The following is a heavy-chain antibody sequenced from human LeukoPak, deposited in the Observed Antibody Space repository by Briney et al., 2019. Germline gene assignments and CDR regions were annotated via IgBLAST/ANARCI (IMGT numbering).Heavy chain of an antibody. Sequence: SETLSLTCTVSGGSISSGDYYWSWIRQPPGKGLEWIGYIYYSGSTYYNPSLKSRVTISVDTSKNQFSLKLRSVTAADTAVYYCARTRYYDFWSGYSDYWGQGTLVTVSS. CDR2: IYYSGST. D-gene: IGHD3-3*01. CDR3: ARTRYYDFWSGYSDY. V-gene: IGHV4-30-4*08. J-gene: IGHJ4*02. CDR1: GGSISSGDYY.